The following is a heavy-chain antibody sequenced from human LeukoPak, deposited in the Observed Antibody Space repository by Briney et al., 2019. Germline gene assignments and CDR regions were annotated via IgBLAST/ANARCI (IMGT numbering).Heavy chain of an antibody. CDR2: ISWNSGSI. V-gene: IGHV3-9*03. D-gene: IGHD3-10*01. CDR3: AKAAYGSYYYYMDV. CDR1: GFTFDDYA. J-gene: IGHJ6*03. Sequence: GGSLRLSCAASGFTFDDYAMHWVRQAPGKGLEWVSGISWNSGSIGYADSVKGRFTISSDNAKNSLYLQMNSLRAEDMALYYCAKAAYGSYYYYMDVWGKGTTVTVSS.